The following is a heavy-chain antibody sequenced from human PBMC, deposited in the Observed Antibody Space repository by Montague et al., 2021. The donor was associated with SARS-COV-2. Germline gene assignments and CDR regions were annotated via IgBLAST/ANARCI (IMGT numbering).Heavy chain of an antibody. CDR1: GGSFSSSDSY. Sequence: SETLSPTCSVSGGSFSSSDSYWGCLRQAPGKGLEWIADLHYAGSAYFNPSLRSRVTTSADTSKNQFFLMLNSVTAADTAVYYCVATYNGNWYYFDYWGQGTLVTVSS. CDR2: LHYAGSA. V-gene: IGHV4-39*01. J-gene: IGHJ4*02. D-gene: IGHD6-13*01. CDR3: VATYNGNWYYFDY.